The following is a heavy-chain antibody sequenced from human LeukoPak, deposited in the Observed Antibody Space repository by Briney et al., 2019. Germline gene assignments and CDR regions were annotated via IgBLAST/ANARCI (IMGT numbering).Heavy chain of an antibody. Sequence: GRSLRLSCAASGFTFSSYGMHWVRQAPGKGLEWVAVIWYDGSNKYYADSVKGRFTISRDNSKNTLYLQTNSLRAEDTAVYYCARDRYSGYGGYFDYWGQGTLVTVSS. V-gene: IGHV3-33*01. D-gene: IGHD5-12*01. J-gene: IGHJ4*02. CDR3: ARDRYSGYGGYFDY. CDR2: IWYDGSNK. CDR1: GFTFSSYG.